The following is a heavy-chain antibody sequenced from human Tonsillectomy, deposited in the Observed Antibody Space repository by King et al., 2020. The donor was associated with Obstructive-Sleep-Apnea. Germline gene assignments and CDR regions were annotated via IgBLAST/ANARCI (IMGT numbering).Heavy chain of an antibody. V-gene: IGHV3-23*04. CDR3: AKGPLPPIPSVVTAYFDF. Sequence: EVQLVESGGGLVQPGGSLRLSCAASGFTFSSYAMSWVRQAPGKGLEWVSSISGSGGSTYYADSVKGRFTVSRDNSRTTLYLQMNSLTAEDTAVYYCAKGPLPPIPSVVTAYFDFWGQGTLVTVSS. J-gene: IGHJ4*02. D-gene: IGHD2-2*02. CDR2: ISGSGGST. CDR1: GFTFSSYA.